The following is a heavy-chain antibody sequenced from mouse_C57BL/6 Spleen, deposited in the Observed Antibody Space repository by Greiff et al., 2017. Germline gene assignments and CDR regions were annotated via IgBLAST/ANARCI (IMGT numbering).Heavy chain of an antibody. J-gene: IGHJ2*01. CDR2: INPGSGGT. CDR3: ARSITTVVPADFDY. V-gene: IGHV1-54*01. Sequence: VQLQQSGAELLRPGTSVKVSCKASGYAFTNYLIEWVKQRPGQGLEWIGVINPGSGGTNYNEKFKGKATLTADKSSSTAYMQLSSLTSEDSAVYFCARSITTVVPADFDYWGQGTTLTVSS. D-gene: IGHD1-1*01. CDR1: GYAFTNYL.